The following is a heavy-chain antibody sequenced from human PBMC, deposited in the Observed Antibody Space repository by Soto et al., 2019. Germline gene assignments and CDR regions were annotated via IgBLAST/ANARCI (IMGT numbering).Heavy chain of an antibody. CDR2: INPATGPA. Sequence: QLHLVQSGAVVKKPGASVTVSCSASGYPVTAYYMHWVRQAPGRGPEWLGGINPATGPAKYTQTFQGRVTMTRETFTSTVFKELSGLTSGDTAVFYCARGGGVGVAGSAAFDMWGQGTLVTVSS. CDR3: ARGGGVGVAGSAAFDM. D-gene: IGHD3-3*01. J-gene: IGHJ3*02. CDR1: GYPVTAYY. V-gene: IGHV1-2*02.